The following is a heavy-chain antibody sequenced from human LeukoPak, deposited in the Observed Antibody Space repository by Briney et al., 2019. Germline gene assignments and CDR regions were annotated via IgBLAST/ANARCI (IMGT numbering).Heavy chain of an antibody. V-gene: IGHV4-31*03. J-gene: IGHJ4*02. Sequence: TSQTLSLTRTVSGGSISSGGYSWSWIRQHPGKGLEWIGYIYYSGSTYYNPSLKSRVTISVDTSKNQFSLKLSSVTAADTAVYYCAGSIVGAARDYWGQGTLVTVSS. CDR2: IYYSGST. CDR1: GGSISSGGYS. D-gene: IGHD1-26*01. CDR3: AGSIVGAARDY.